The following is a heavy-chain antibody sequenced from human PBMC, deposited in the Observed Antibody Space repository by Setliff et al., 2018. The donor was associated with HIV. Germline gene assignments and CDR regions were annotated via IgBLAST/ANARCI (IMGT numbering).Heavy chain of an antibody. CDR2: INHSGNT. V-gene: IGHV4-34*01. CDR1: GGSFSGNY. CDR3: ARGALSLTMTKLLSFFDC. Sequence: SETLSLTCAVHGGSFSGNYWSWIRQTPGKGLEWIAEINHSGNTNYNPSLKSRVTISVVASKSHFSLKMTSVTAADTAVYYCARGALSLTMTKLLSFFDCWGQGTQVTVSS. J-gene: IGHJ4*02. D-gene: IGHD3-22*01.